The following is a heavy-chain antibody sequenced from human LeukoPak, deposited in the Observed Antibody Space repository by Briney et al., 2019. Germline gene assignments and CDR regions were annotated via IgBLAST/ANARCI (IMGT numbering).Heavy chain of an antibody. CDR2: INHSGST. Sequence: SETLSLTCAVYGGSFSGYYWSWIRQPPGKGLEWIGEINHSGSTNYNPSLKSRVTISVDTSKNQFSLKLSSVTAADTAVYYCARNVDTAMAYDYWGQGTLVTVSS. CDR3: ARNVDTAMAYDY. CDR1: GGSFSGYY. J-gene: IGHJ4*02. V-gene: IGHV4-34*01. D-gene: IGHD5-18*01.